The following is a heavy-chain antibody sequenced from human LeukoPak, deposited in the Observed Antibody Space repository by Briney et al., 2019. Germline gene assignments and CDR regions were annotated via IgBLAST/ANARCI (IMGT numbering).Heavy chain of an antibody. CDR2: IYTSGST. Sequence: SETLSLTCTVSGGSISSYYWSWIRQPAGKGXEXXGRIYTSGSTNYNPSLKSRVTMSVDTPKNQFSLKLRSVTAADTAVYYCARGGPTVAYGTDPFDYWGQGTLVTVSS. V-gene: IGHV4-4*07. CDR3: ARGGPTVAYGTDPFDY. D-gene: IGHD6-19*01. CDR1: GGSISSYY. J-gene: IGHJ4*02.